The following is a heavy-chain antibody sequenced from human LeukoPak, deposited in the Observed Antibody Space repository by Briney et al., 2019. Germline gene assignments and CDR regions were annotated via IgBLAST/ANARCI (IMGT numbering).Heavy chain of an antibody. J-gene: IGHJ5*02. D-gene: IGHD6-13*01. CDR2: IYYSGST. V-gene: IGHV4-39*01. CDR3: ARHLRGSGYSSSWYWFDP. CDR1: GGSISSSSYY. Sequence: SETLSLTCTVSGGSISSSSYYWGWIRLPPGKGLEWIGTIYYSGSTYYNPSLKSRVTISVDTSKNQFSLKLSSVTAADTAVYYCARHLRGSGYSSSWYWFDPWGQGTLVTVSS.